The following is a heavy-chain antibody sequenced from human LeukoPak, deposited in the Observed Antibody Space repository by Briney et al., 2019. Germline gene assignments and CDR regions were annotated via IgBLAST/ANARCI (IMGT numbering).Heavy chain of an antibody. CDR3: AREGFDYVVPAAIELYWFDP. Sequence: SVKVSCKASGGTFSSYAISWVRQAPGQGLEWMGGIIPIFGTANYAQKFQGRVTITADESTGTAYMELSSLRSEDTAVYYCAREGFDYVVPAAIELYWFDPWGQGTLVTVSS. V-gene: IGHV1-69*01. D-gene: IGHD2-2*01. J-gene: IGHJ5*02. CDR1: GGTFSSYA. CDR2: IIPIFGTA.